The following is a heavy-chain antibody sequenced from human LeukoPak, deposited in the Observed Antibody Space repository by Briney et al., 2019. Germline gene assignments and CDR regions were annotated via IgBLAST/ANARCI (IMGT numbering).Heavy chain of an antibody. D-gene: IGHD1-26*01. Sequence: PGGSLRLSCTASGFTFSSYAMNWVRQAPGKGLEWVSGIGAGGTFTYYADSVKGRFTISRDNSRNTLYLQMNSLRAEDTAVYYCAKTIVGVTNWFDPWGQGTLVTVSS. V-gene: IGHV3-23*01. CDR3: AKTIVGVTNWFDP. CDR2: IGAGGTFT. J-gene: IGHJ5*02. CDR1: GFTFSSYA.